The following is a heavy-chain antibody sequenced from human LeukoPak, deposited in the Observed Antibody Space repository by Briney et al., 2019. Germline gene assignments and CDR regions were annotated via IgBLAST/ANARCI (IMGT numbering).Heavy chain of an antibody. CDR2: IYYSGST. D-gene: IGHD6-13*01. Sequence: SETLSLTCTVSGGSISSYYWSWIRQPPGKGLEWIGYIYYSGSTNYNPSLKSRVTISVDTSKNQFSLKLSSVTAADTAVYYCAGNIAAAGTWGPLWGQGTLVTVSS. CDR3: AGNIAAAGTWGPL. CDR1: GGSISSYY. V-gene: IGHV4-59*01. J-gene: IGHJ4*02.